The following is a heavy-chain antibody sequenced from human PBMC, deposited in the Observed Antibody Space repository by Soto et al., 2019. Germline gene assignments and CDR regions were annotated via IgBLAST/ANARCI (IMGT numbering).Heavy chain of an antibody. CDR3: ARDGGGSWYINWFDP. CDR2: INAGNGNT. V-gene: IGHV1-3*01. CDR1: GYTFTSYA. J-gene: IGHJ5*02. D-gene: IGHD6-13*01. Sequence: QVQLVQSGAEVKKPGASVKVSCKASGYTFTSYAMHWVRQAPGQRLEWMGWINAGNGNTKYSQKFQGRVTITRDTSASTADMELSSLRSEDTAVYYCARDGGGSWYINWFDPWGQGTLVTVSS.